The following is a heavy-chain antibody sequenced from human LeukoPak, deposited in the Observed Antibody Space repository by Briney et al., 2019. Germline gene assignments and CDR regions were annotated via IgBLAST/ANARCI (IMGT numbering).Heavy chain of an antibody. V-gene: IGHV3-23*01. CDR1: GSTFISYA. D-gene: IGHD1-26*01. CDR2: TSASGETT. Sequence: RGSLPLTFAASGSTFISYARSWVRQVPGKGLEWVSSTSASGETTYHAESVKGRFTISRDNSKNTLYLQMTSLGAEDTALYYCAKLLYSGSRYVFDLWGHGTMVTVSS. CDR3: AKLLYSGSRYVFDL. J-gene: IGHJ3*01.